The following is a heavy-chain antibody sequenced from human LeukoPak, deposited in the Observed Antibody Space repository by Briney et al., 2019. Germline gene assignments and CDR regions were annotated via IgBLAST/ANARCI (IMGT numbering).Heavy chain of an antibody. J-gene: IGHJ4*02. D-gene: IGHD1-1*01. CDR1: GFTFSGYG. CDR2: ISGSGGGT. CDR3: ARYWNDRYFDY. V-gene: IGHV3-23*01. Sequence: PGGSLRLSCAASGFTFSGYGMSWVRQAPGKGLEWVSSISGSGGGTSYADSVKGRFTISRDNGKNTLYLQMNSLRAEDTAVYYCARYWNDRYFDYWGQGTLVTVSS.